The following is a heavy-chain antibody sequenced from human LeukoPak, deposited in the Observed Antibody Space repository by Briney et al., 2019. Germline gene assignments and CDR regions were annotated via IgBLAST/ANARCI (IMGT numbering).Heavy chain of an antibody. Sequence: QSGGSLRLSCAVSGFSLNRYWMSWVRLTPGKGLEWVATMNHDRSEIYHADSVKGRFTISRDDAKNSLYLQMNRLRVEDTAVYYCRTWKQGYCSGYSCYNAFHIWGQGTMVTVSS. CDR1: GFSLNRYW. CDR2: MNHDRSEI. V-gene: IGHV3-7*01. J-gene: IGHJ3*02. CDR3: RTWKQGYCSGYSCYNAFHI. D-gene: IGHD2-15*01.